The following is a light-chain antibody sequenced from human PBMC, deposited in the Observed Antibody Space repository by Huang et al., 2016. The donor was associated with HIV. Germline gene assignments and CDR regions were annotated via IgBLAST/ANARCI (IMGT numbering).Light chain of an antibody. J-gene: IGKJ4*01. V-gene: IGKV3-11*01. CDR1: QGIGSY. Sequence: DIVLTQSPATLSLSPGQRATLSCRASQGIGSYLALYQQKPGLAPRLLIYDASNRAAGIPVRFSGSGSGTDFTLTICSLEPEDFAVYYCQQRSDWPLTFGGGTKVEIK. CDR3: QQRSDWPLT. CDR2: DAS.